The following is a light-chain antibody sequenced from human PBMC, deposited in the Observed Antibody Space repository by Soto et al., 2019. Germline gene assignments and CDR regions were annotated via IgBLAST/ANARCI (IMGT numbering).Light chain of an antibody. V-gene: IGKV3-15*01. CDR2: GAF. CDR3: QQYNDWPLT. J-gene: IGKJ1*01. CDR1: QSVMSN. Sequence: EIVMTQSPVTLSVSPGERATLSCRASQSVMSNLAWYQQKPGQAPSLLIYGAFTRATGIPTRFSGTGSGTEFTLTISSLQSEDFALYYCQQYNDWPLTFGQGTKVEV.